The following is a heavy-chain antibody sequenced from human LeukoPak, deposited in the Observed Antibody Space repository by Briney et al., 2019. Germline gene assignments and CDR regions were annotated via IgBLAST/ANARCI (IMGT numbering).Heavy chain of an antibody. CDR2: MQSTGNS. V-gene: IGHV4-59*01. Sequence: SETLSLTCSVSGDSISTYHWNWIRKPPGKGLEWIGYMQSTGNSNYNPSLKSRVSMSVETSKNRIVLNLSSVTAADTAVYYCARDKRHSYGRYFDHWGQGLLVTVSS. J-gene: IGHJ4*02. CDR1: GDSISTYH. D-gene: IGHD5-18*01. CDR3: ARDKRHSYGRYFDH.